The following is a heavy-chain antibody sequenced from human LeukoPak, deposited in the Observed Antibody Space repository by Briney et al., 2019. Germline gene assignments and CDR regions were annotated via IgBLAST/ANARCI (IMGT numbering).Heavy chain of an antibody. Sequence: GGSLRLSCAASGFTFSSYAMSWVRQAPGRGLEWVANTREDGSEKYYVDSVKGRFTISRDNAKNSLYLQMNSLRAEDTAVYYCAREILWSGHDYWGQGTLVTVSS. D-gene: IGHD3-3*01. CDR2: TREDGSEK. CDR1: GFTFSSYA. J-gene: IGHJ4*02. CDR3: AREILWSGHDY. V-gene: IGHV3-7*01.